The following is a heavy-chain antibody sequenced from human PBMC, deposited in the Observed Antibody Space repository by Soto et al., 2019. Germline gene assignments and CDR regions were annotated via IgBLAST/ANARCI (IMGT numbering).Heavy chain of an antibody. CDR1: GGSFSGYY. CDR3: ARGKWLRSSFDY. Sequence: QVQLQQWGAGLLKPSETLSLTCAVYGGSFSGYYWSWIRQPPGKGLEWIGEINHSGSTNYNPSLKGGVSISVDTSKNQFSRKLSSVTAADTAVYYCARGKWLRSSFDYWGQGTLVTVSS. CDR2: INHSGST. D-gene: IGHD5-12*01. J-gene: IGHJ4*02. V-gene: IGHV4-34*01.